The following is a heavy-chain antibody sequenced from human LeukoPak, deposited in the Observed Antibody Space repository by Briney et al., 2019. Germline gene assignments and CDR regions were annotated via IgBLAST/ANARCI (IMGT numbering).Heavy chain of an antibody. J-gene: IGHJ4*02. V-gene: IGHV4-30-4*01. D-gene: IGHD3-10*02. CDR1: GDSINSGNSH. Sequence: PSETLSLTCTVSGDSINSGNSHWTWLRQPPGKGLEWLGSVYDSWNNYYNPSLESRITMSVDTSKNQYSLGLSSVIAADTAVYYCASYFVGNGGRGYWGQGALVTVSS. CDR2: VYDSWNN. CDR3: ASYFVGNGGRGY.